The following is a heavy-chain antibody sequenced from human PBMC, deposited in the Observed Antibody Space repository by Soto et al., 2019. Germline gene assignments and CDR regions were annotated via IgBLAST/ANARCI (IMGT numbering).Heavy chain of an antibody. J-gene: IGHJ6*02. CDR3: ATAQYCSTSLDIYYYYCYRVDV. D-gene: IGHD2-2*01. V-gene: IGHV1-69*01. Sequence: QVQLVQSGAEVKKPGSSVKVSCKASGGTFGSYAISWVRQAPGQGLEWMGGIIPIPGTANYAQKFQGRATIAADESTSTAYMELSSLRSEVTAVYYSATAQYCSTSLDIYYYYCYRVDVGGHGSTVTASS. CDR1: GGTFGSYA. CDR2: IIPIPGTA.